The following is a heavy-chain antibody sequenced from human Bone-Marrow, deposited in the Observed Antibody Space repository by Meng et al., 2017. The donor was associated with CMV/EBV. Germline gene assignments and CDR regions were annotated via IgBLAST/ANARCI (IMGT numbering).Heavy chain of an antibody. CDR3: AIQFVVVPAAIRTEYYYYYGMDV. CDR2: ISPYNGNT. D-gene: IGHD2-2*01. CDR1: GYTFTSYG. V-gene: IGHV1-18*01. J-gene: IGHJ6*02. Sequence: ASVKVSCKASGYTFTSYGISWVRQAPGQGLEWMGWISPYNGNTNHAQKLQGRVTMTTDTSTSTAYMELRSLRSDDTAVYYCAIQFVVVPAAIRTEYYYYYGMDVWGQGTTVTVSS.